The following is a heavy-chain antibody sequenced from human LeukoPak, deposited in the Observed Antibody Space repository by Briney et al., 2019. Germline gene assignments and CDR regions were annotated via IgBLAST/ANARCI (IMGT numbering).Heavy chain of an antibody. Sequence: GASVKVSCKASGGTFSSYAISWVRQAPGQGLEWMGGIIPIFGTANYAQKFQGRVTITADESTSTAYMELSSLRSEDTAVYYCASIEAVAGFFIDYWGQGTLVTVSS. CDR1: GGTFSSYA. CDR3: ASIEAVAGFFIDY. CDR2: IIPIFGTA. J-gene: IGHJ4*02. D-gene: IGHD6-19*01. V-gene: IGHV1-69*13.